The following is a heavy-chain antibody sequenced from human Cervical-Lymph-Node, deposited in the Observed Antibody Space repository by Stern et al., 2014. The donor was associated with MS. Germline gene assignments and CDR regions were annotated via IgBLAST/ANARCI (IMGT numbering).Heavy chain of an antibody. CDR1: GYTVTDLS. D-gene: IGHD3-10*01. CDR3: ASGVRGWFDP. V-gene: IGHV1-24*01. J-gene: IGHJ5*02. Sequence: VQLVQSGAEVMKPGASVLVSCKVSGYTVTDLSIHWVRQAPGRGPEWKGDFNAEGGENVYAQECQGRVTMTEDTSADTAYMELSSLRSDDTAVYYCASGVRGWFDPWGQGTLVTVSS. CDR2: FNAEGGEN.